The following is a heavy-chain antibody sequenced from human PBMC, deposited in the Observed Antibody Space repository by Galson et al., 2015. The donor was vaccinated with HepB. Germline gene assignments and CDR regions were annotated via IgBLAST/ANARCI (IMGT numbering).Heavy chain of an antibody. J-gene: IGHJ4*02. V-gene: IGHV1-18*01. Sequence: SVKVSCKASGYTLTTYGTSWVRQAPGQGVEWMGWISGHNGDTKYAQKFQDRITMTTDTSTSTAYMELRSLRSDDTAMYYCARDFIAAVGSSGWYPRGLGFCGQGSLVTVSS. CDR3: ARDFIAAVGSSGWYPRGLGF. D-gene: IGHD6-19*01. CDR1: GYTLTTYG. CDR2: ISGHNGDT.